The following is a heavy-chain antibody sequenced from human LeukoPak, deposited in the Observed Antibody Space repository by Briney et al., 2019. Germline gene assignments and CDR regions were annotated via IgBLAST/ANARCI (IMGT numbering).Heavy chain of an antibody. CDR1: GFTFSSYG. Sequence: GGSLRLSCAASGFTFSSYGMHWVRQAPGQGLEWVAVISYDGSNKYYADSAKGRFTISRDNSKNTLYLQMNSLRAEDTAVYYCAKDVGIAAAGGQRYWGQGTLVTVSS. V-gene: IGHV3-30*18. J-gene: IGHJ4*02. D-gene: IGHD6-13*01. CDR2: ISYDGSNK. CDR3: AKDVGIAAAGGQRY.